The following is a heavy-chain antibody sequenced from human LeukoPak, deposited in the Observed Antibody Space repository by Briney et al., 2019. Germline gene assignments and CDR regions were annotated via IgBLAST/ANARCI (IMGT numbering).Heavy chain of an antibody. CDR2: INPSRGST. CDR3: ARGGTLPLRPDDY. V-gene: IGHV1-46*03. CDR1: GYTFINYS. Sequence: ASVKVSCTASGYTFINYSVQWVRQAPGHGLEWMGIINPSRGSTSYPQKFQGRVTMTRGTSTSTVYMELSSLTSEDTAVYFCARGGTLPLRPDDYWGQGTLVTVSS. J-gene: IGHJ4*02. D-gene: IGHD3-16*01.